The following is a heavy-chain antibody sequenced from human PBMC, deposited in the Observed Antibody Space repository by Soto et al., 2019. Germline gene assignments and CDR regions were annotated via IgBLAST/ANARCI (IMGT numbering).Heavy chain of an antibody. J-gene: IGHJ3*02. CDR1: GYTFTGYY. D-gene: IGHD2-21*02. CDR2: IIPIFGTA. V-gene: IGHV1-69*01. Sequence: QVQLVQSGAEVKKPGASVKVSCKASGYTFTGYYMHWVRQAPGQGLEWMGWIIPIFGTANYAQKFQGRVTITADESTSTAYMELSSLRSEDTAVYYCARASCGGDCYPDAFDIWGQGTMVTVSS. CDR3: ARASCGGDCYPDAFDI.